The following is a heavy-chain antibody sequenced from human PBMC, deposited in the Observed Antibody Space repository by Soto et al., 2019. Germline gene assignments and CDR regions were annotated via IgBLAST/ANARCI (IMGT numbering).Heavy chain of an antibody. Sequence: SETLSLTCTVSGGSISSGGYYWSWIRQHPGKGLEWIGYIYYSGSTYYNPSLKSRVTISVDTSKNQFSLKLSSVTAADTAVYYCARGRVHSSITMMKIPPRIYYFDYWGQGTLVTVSS. CDR1: GGSISSGGYY. D-gene: IGHD3-22*01. CDR3: ARGRVHSSITMMKIPPRIYYFDY. V-gene: IGHV4-31*02. CDR2: IYYSGST. J-gene: IGHJ4*02.